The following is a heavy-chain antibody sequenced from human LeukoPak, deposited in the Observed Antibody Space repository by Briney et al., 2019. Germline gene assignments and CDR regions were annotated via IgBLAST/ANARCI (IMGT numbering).Heavy chain of an antibody. Sequence: SQTLSLTCTVSGGSISSGGYYWSWIRQHPGKGLEWIGYTYYSGSTYYNPSLKSRVTISVDTSKNQFSLKLSSVTAADTAVYYCARQGYYDSSGYTSHWGQGTLVTVSS. CDR2: TYYSGST. D-gene: IGHD3-22*01. CDR3: ARQGYYDSSGYTSH. J-gene: IGHJ4*02. V-gene: IGHV4-31*03. CDR1: GGSISSGGYY.